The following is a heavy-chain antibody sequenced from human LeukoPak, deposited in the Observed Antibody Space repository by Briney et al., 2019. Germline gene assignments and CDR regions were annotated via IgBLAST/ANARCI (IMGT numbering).Heavy chain of an antibody. CDR2: IIPILGIA. CDR1: GGTFSSYA. V-gene: IGHV1-69*04. D-gene: IGHD5-18*01. Sequence: SVNVSCKASGGTFSSYAISWVRQAPGQGLEWVGRIIPILGIANYAQKFQGRVTITADKSTSTAYMELSSLRSEDTAVYYCARDPASTRGYSYSWGQGTLVTVSS. J-gene: IGHJ4*02. CDR3: ARDPASTRGYSYS.